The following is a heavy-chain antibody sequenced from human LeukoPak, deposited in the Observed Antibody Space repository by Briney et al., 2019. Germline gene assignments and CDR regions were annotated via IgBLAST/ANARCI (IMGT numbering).Heavy chain of an antibody. Sequence: PSETLSLTCTVSGGSISSYYWSWIRQPPGKGLEWIGYIYYSGSTNYNPSLKSRVTISVDTSKNQFSLKLSSVTAADTAVYYCARLRRSIAAYYFDYWGQGTLVTVSS. D-gene: IGHD6-25*01. J-gene: IGHJ4*02. CDR2: IYYSGST. V-gene: IGHV4-59*08. CDR3: ARLRRSIAAYYFDY. CDR1: GGSISSYY.